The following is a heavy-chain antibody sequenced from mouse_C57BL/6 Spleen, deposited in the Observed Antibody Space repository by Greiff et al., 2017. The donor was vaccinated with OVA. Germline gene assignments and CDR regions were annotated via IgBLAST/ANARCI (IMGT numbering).Heavy chain of an antibody. CDR2: IDPSDSYT. Sequence: QVQLKQPGAELVMPGASVKLSCKASGYTFTSYWMHWVKQRPGQGLEWIGEIDPSDSYTNYNQKFKGKSTLTVDKSSSTAYMQLSSLTSEDSAVYYCARTAYYSNPFAYWGQGTLVTVSA. CDR3: ARTAYYSNPFAY. V-gene: IGHV1-69*01. J-gene: IGHJ3*01. D-gene: IGHD2-5*01. CDR1: GYTFTSYW.